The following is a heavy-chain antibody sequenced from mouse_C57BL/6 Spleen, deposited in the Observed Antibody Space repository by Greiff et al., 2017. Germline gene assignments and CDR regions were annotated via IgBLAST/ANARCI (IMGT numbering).Heavy chain of an antibody. CDR2: IWSDGST. J-gene: IGHJ4*01. CDR1: GFSLTSYG. CDR3: ARHRDNYSNYYAMGY. V-gene: IGHV2-6-1*01. D-gene: IGHD2-5*01. Sequence: QVQLKESGPGLVAPSQSLSITCTVSGFSLTSYGVHWVRQPPGKGLEWLVVIWSDGSTTYNSALKSRLSISKDNSKSQVFLKMNSLQTDDTAMYYCARHRDNYSNYYAMGYWGQGTSVTVSS.